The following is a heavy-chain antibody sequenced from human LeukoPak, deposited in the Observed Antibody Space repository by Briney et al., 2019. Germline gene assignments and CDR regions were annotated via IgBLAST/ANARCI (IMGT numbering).Heavy chain of an antibody. CDR3: ARVLKDPRYYYGSGSYCWFDP. Sequence: GASVKVSCKASGYTFTSYGISWVRQAPGQGLEWMGWISAYNGNTNYAQKLQGRVTMTTDTSTSTAYMELRSLRSDDTAVYYCARVLKDPRYYYGSGSYCWFDPWGQGTLVTVSS. V-gene: IGHV1-18*01. D-gene: IGHD3-10*01. CDR2: ISAYNGNT. J-gene: IGHJ5*02. CDR1: GYTFTSYG.